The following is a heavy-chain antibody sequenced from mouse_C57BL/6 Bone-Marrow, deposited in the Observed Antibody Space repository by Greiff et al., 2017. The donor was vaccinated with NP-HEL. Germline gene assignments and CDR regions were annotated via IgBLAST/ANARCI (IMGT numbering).Heavy chain of an antibody. D-gene: IGHD2-4*01. CDR2: IDPSDSET. Sequence: QVQLQQPGAELVRPGSSVKLSCKASGYTFTSYWMHWVKQRPIQGLEWIGNIDPSDSETHYNQKFKDKATLTVDKSSSTAYMQLSSLTSEDSAVYYWAREGRYDYDAFDYYAMAYWGKGTSVPVSS. CDR3: AREGRYDYDAFDYYAMAY. V-gene: IGHV1-52*01. CDR1: GYTFTSYW. J-gene: IGHJ4*01.